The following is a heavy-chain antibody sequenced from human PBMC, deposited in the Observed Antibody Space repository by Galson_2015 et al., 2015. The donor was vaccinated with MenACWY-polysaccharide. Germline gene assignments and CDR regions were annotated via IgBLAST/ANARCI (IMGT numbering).Heavy chain of an antibody. D-gene: IGHD3-10*01. CDR2: IITVVGKA. CDR3: ARSVYGSGSYYPNGDY. J-gene: IGHJ4*02. CDR1: GGTFTDYA. Sequence: SVKVSCKASGGTFTDYAISWVRQAPGRGLEWMGRIITVVGKANYAQKFQGRLSITADRSTSTAYMELSSLRSEDTAVYYCARSVYGSGSYYPNGDYWGQGTLVIVSS. V-gene: IGHV1-69*04.